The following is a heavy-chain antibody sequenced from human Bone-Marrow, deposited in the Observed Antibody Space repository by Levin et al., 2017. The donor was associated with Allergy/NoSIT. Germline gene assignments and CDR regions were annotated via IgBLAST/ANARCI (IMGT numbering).Heavy chain of an antibody. CDR2: LDPEDGET. Sequence: PGESLKISCKVSGYTLTDSYIHWVRQAPGKGLEWVGGLDPEDGETVSAQNFQGRITMTADTSTASAYMELSSLRSEDTAVYFCATDDGISVDSFHVWGQGTQVTVSS. D-gene: IGHD5-12*01. J-gene: IGHJ3*01. CDR3: ATDDGISVDSFHV. CDR1: GYTLTDSY. V-gene: IGHV1-24*01.